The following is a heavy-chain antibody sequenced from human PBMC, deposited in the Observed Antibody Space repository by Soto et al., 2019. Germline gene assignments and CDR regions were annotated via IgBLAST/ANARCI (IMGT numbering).Heavy chain of an antibody. CDR1: GFTFSSSA. V-gene: IGHV3-23*01. CDR2: ISGRGGST. Sequence: EVQLLESGGVLVQPGGSLRLSCAASGFTFSSSAMSWVRQAPGKGLEWVSAISGRGGSTYYADSVKGRFTISRDNSKNTMYLQMSSLRAEDTAVYYCPPLPRAAAGKPYPDDYYYCMDVWGQGTPVTVAS. J-gene: IGHJ6*02. D-gene: IGHD6-13*01. CDR3: PPLPRAAAGKPYPDDYYYCMDV.